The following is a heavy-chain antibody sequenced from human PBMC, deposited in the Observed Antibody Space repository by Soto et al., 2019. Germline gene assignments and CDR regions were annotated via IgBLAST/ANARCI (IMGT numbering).Heavy chain of an antibody. J-gene: IGHJ4*02. V-gene: IGHV3-30*18. CDR3: AKDLERVGGIAVANTGGFDY. Sequence: QVQLVESGGGVVQPGRSLRLSCAASGFTFSTYGMHWVRQAPGKGLEWVAVISYDGSDEYYADSVKGRFTISRDNSKKTLYLQMNSLRAEDTAVYYCAKDLERVGGIAVANTGGFDYWGQGTLVTVSS. D-gene: IGHD6-19*01. CDR2: ISYDGSDE. CDR1: GFTFSTYG.